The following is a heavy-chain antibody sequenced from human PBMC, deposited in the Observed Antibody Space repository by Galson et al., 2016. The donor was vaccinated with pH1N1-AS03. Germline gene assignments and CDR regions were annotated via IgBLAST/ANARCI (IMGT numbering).Heavy chain of an antibody. D-gene: IGHD6-13*01. Sequence: KGLEWIGRIRAKAYNYATEYAAPVRGRFTISKDDSKNTAFLQMNSLKIEDTAVYYCTRHPRRAAGGLGGFDPWGQGTLVTVSS. CDR2: IRAKAYNYAT. CDR3: TRHPRRAAGGLGGFDP. J-gene: IGHJ5*02. V-gene: IGHV3-73*01.